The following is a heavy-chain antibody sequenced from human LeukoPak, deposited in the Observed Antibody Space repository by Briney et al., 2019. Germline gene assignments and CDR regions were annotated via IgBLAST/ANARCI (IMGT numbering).Heavy chain of an antibody. CDR3: AKRNYDFWRGYYRRAENHFDY. J-gene: IGHJ4*02. CDR1: GFTFSSYA. D-gene: IGHD3-3*01. Sequence: PGGSLRLSCAASGFTFSSYAMSWVRQAPGKGLEWVSAISGSGGGTYYADSVKGRFTISRDNSKNTLYLQMNSLRAEDTAVYYCAKRNYDFWRGYYRRAENHFDYWGQGTLVTVSS. V-gene: IGHV3-23*01. CDR2: ISGSGGGT.